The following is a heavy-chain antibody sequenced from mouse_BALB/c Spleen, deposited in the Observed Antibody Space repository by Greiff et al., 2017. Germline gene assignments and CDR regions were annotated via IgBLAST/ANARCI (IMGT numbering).Heavy chain of an antibody. CDR1: GFTFSSYA. J-gene: IGHJ2*01. Sequence: KLVESGGGLVKPGGSLKLSCAASGFTFSSYAMSWVRQTPEKRLEWVASISSGGSTYYPDSVKGRFTISRDNARNILYLQMSSLRSEDTAMYYCARGPNYYGSSYYFDYWGQGTTLTVSS. CDR2: ISSGGST. D-gene: IGHD1-1*01. V-gene: IGHV5-6-5*01. CDR3: ARGPNYYGSSYYFDY.